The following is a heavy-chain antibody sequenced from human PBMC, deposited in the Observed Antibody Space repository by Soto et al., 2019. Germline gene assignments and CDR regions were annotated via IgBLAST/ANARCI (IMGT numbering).Heavy chain of an antibody. J-gene: IGHJ3*02. D-gene: IGHD4-17*01. V-gene: IGHV4-31*03. CDR3: ARDLGGNTVTPLLGAFDI. Sequence: QVQLQESGPGLVKPSQTLSLTCTVSGGSISSGGYYWSWIRQHPGKGLEWIGYIYYSGSTYYNPSLKSRVTISVDTSKNQFSLKLSSVTAADTAVYYCARDLGGNTVTPLLGAFDIWGQGTMVTVSS. CDR1: GGSISSGGYY. CDR2: IYYSGST.